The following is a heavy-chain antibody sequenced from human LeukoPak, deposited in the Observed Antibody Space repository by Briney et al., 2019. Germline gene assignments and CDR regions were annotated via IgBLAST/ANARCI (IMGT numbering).Heavy chain of an antibody. Sequence: ASVKVSCKASGYTFTSYGINWVRQATGQGLEWMGWMNPNSGNTGYAQKFQGRVTMTRNTSISTAYMELSSLRSEDTAVYYCARGIRSIFGVVTDHYWGQGTLVTVSS. V-gene: IGHV1-8*01. CDR2: MNPNSGNT. J-gene: IGHJ4*02. CDR1: GYTFTSYG. D-gene: IGHD3-3*01. CDR3: ARGIRSIFGVVTDHY.